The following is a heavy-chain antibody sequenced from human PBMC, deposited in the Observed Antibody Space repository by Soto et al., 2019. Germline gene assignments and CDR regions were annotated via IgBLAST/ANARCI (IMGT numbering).Heavy chain of an antibody. Sequence: QVQLVQSGAEVKKPGSSVKVSCKASGGTFSSYAISWVRQAPGQGLEWMGGIIPISGTANYAQKFQGRVTTTADESTSTAHMELSSLRSEDTAVYYCARSQGSSTSLEIYYYYYYGMDVWGQGTTVTVSS. CDR3: ARSQGSSTSLEIYYYYYYGMDV. CDR2: IIPISGTA. J-gene: IGHJ6*02. V-gene: IGHV1-69*01. D-gene: IGHD2-2*01. CDR1: GGTFSSYA.